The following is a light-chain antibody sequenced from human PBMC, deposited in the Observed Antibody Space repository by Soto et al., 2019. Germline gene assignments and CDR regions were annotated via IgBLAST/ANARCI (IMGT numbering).Light chain of an antibody. CDR2: GAS. CDR1: QSLSSSY. J-gene: IGKJ4*01. V-gene: IGKV3-20*01. Sequence: EIVLTQSPGTLSLSPGETATLSCRASQSLSSSYLVWYQQKPGQAPRLLIYGASTRATGIPDRFSGSGSVTDFTLTISRLEPEDHAVYYCQQYGDSPSFGGGTRMEIK. CDR3: QQYGDSPS.